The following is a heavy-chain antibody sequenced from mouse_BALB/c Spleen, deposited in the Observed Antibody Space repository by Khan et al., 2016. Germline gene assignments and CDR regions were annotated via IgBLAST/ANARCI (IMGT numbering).Heavy chain of an antibody. V-gene: IGHV14-3*02. D-gene: IGHD2-4*01. Sequence: VQLQQSGAELVKPGASVKLSCTASGFNITDTYMHWVKQRPEQGLEWIGRIDPANGNTNYDPKFQGKATITADTSSNTAYLQLSSLTSEDTAVYYCARSPYDYDVGFAYWGQGTLVTVSA. CDR2: IDPANGNT. J-gene: IGHJ3*01. CDR1: GFNITDTY. CDR3: ARSPYDYDVGFAY.